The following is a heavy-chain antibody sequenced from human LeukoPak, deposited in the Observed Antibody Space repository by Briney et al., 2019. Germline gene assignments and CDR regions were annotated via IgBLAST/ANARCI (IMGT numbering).Heavy chain of an antibody. V-gene: IGHV4-61*02. CDR2: IYGRGGS. CDR3: ARDRGQQLVWFDP. D-gene: IGHD6-13*01. J-gene: IGHJ5*02. Sequence: PSETLSLTCTVSGDSISSGSYYWSWIRQPAGKGLEWIGRIYGRGGSNYNPSLKSRVTISIDKSKNQFSLKMNSVTAPDTAVYYCARDRGQQLVWFDPWGQGTLVTVSS. CDR1: GDSISSGSYY.